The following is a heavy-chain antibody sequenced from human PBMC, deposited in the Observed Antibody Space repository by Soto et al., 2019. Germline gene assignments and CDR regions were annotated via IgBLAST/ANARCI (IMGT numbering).Heavy chain of an antibody. CDR2: IKSLSAGGTT. CDR1: SSTFSYAW. CDR3: TTRGDSPGGYFDL. D-gene: IGHD2-21*02. J-gene: IGHJ2*01. Sequence: EVQLVESGGGLVQPGGSLRLSCAASSSTFSYAWMNWVRQAPGKGLEWVGRIKSLSAGGTTDYAAPVKGRFTISRDDSKNTLYLQMNSLKIEDTAVYYCTTRGDSPGGYFDLWGRGALVTVSS. V-gene: IGHV3-15*07.